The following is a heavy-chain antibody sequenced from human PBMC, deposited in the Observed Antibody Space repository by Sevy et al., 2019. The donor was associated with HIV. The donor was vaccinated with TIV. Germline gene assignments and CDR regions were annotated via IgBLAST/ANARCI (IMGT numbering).Heavy chain of an antibody. CDR2: IYYSGST. Sequence: SETLSLTCTVSGGSISSGGYYWSWIRQHPGKGLEWIGYIYYSGSTYYNPSLKSRVTISVDTSKNQFSLKLSSVTAADTAVYYCARLEIYYRSGSYRDGGMRFDYWGQGTLVTVSS. V-gene: IGHV4-31*03. D-gene: IGHD3-10*01. J-gene: IGHJ4*02. CDR3: ARLEIYYRSGSYRDGGMRFDY. CDR1: GGSISSGGYY.